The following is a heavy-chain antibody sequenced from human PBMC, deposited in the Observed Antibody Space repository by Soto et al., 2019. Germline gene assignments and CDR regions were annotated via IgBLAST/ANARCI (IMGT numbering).Heavy chain of an antibody. CDR2: ISDDGIYK. Sequence: PGVSLRLSCAASGFTSSRDGMPWVRQAPGKGLEWVAVISDDGIYKYYTDSVRGRFTISRDNSKNTLYLQMNSLRSEDTAVYYCAKDRATIGSVFDYWGQGTLVTVSS. CDR3: AKDRATIGSVFDY. D-gene: IGHD1-26*01. V-gene: IGHV3-30*18. CDR1: GFTSSRDG. J-gene: IGHJ4*02.